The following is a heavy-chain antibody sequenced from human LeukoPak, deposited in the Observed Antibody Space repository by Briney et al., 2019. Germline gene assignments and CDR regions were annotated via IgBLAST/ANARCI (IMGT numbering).Heavy chain of an antibody. D-gene: IGHD3-10*01. V-gene: IGHV3-7*01. Sequence: GGSLRFSCAASGFTFSSDWMSWVRQAPGKGLEWVANIKQDGSEKNYVDSVKGRFTISRDNAKNSLFLQMNSLRAEDTAVYYCAGGGSYYGMDVWGQGTTVTVSS. J-gene: IGHJ6*02. CDR3: AGGGSYYGMDV. CDR1: GFTFSSDW. CDR2: IKQDGSEK.